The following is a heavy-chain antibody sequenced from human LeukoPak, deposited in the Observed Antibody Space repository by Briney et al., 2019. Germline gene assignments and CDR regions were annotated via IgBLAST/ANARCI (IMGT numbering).Heavy chain of an antibody. J-gene: IGHJ5*02. V-gene: IGHV4-59*01. CDR3: ARYFYSRSWPTNWFDP. Sequence: SETLSLTCAVYGGSFSGYYWSWIRQPPGKGLEWIGYIYYSGSTNYNPSLKSRVTISVDTSKNQFSLKLSSVTAADTAVYYCARYFYSRSWPTNWFDPWGQGTLVTVSS. D-gene: IGHD6-13*01. CDR2: IYYSGST. CDR1: GGSFSGYY.